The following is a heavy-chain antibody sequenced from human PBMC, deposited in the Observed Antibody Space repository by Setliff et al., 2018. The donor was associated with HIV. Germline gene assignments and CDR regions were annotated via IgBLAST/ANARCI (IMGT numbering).Heavy chain of an antibody. V-gene: IGHV1-3*03. D-gene: IGHD6-19*01. Sequence: ASVKVSCKASGYTFTSYAMHWVRQAPGQRLEWMGWINAGNGNTKYSQEFQGRVTITRDTSASTAYMQLSSLRSEDMAVYYCARDSAGDSSGWVYDAWGQGTLVTVSS. CDR2: INAGNGNT. CDR1: GYTFTSYA. J-gene: IGHJ5*02. CDR3: ARDSAGDSSGWVYDA.